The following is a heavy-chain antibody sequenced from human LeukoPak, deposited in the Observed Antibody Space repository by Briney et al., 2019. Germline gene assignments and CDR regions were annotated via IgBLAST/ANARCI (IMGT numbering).Heavy chain of an antibody. D-gene: IGHD3-10*01. V-gene: IGHV3-48*03. J-gene: IGHJ4*02. CDR2: ISNSGSDI. Sequence: GRSLRLSCAASGFTFSSYEMNWVRQAPGKGLEWVSYISNSGSDIYYADSVKGRFTISRDNAKNSLYLLMNSLRAEDTAVYYCARAYGSGSYYGYWGQGTLVTVSS. CDR3: ARAYGSGSYYGY. CDR1: GFTFSSYE.